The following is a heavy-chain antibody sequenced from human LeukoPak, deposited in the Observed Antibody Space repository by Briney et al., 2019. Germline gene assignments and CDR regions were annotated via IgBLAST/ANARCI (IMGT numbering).Heavy chain of an antibody. CDR2: ISSTSTYI. D-gene: IGHD3-22*01. CDR3: ASAGRPLYDSSGYYPL. J-gene: IGHJ4*02. V-gene: IGHV3-21*01. CDR1: GFAFSTYS. Sequence: PGGSLRLSCAASGFAFSTYSLNWVRQAPGRGLEWVSSISSTSTYIYYADSVKGRFTISRDNAKNSLYLQMNSLRAEDTAVYYCASAGRPLYDSSGYYPLWGQGTLVTVSS.